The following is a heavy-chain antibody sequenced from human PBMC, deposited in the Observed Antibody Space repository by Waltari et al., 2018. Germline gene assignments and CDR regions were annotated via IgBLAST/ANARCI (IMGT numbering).Heavy chain of an antibody. Sequence: QVQLVQSGAEVKKPGASVKVSCKVSGYTLTELSMHWVRQAPGKGLEGMGGFETEDGETIYAQKVQGRGTMTEDTSTETAYMELSSLRSEDTTVYYCATGLLLDYWGQGTLVTVSS. V-gene: IGHV1-24*01. CDR1: GYTLTELS. CDR3: ATGLLLDY. J-gene: IGHJ4*02. CDR2: FETEDGET.